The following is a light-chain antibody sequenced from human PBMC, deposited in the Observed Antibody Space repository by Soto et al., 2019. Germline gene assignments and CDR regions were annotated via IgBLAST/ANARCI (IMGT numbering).Light chain of an antibody. CDR1: SSNIGAGYD. V-gene: IGLV1-40*01. CDR2: GNS. Sequence: QSVLTQPPSVSGAPGQRVTISCTGSSSNIGAGYDVHWYQQFPGTAPKLLIYGNSNRPSGVPDRFSGSKSGTSASLAITGLQAEAEADYYCQSYDSSLSQVFGGGTKLTVL. CDR3: QSYDSSLSQV. J-gene: IGLJ2*01.